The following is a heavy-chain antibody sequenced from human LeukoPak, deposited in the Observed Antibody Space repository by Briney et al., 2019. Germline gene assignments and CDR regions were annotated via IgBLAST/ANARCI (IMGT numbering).Heavy chain of an antibody. V-gene: IGHV3-74*01. Sequence: GGSLRLSCAASGFTFSNYWMHWVRQAPGKGLVWVSRINSDGSSTNYADSMKGRFTIFRDNAKNTLYLQMNSLRAEDTAVYYCARGPSGYHNTGGQGTLVTVSS. CDR2: INSDGSST. CDR1: GFTFSNYW. J-gene: IGHJ4*02. CDR3: ARGPSGYHNT. D-gene: IGHD5-12*01.